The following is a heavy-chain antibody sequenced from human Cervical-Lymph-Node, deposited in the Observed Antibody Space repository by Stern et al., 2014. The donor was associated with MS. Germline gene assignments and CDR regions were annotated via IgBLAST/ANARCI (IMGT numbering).Heavy chain of an antibody. J-gene: IGHJ4*02. CDR1: GFTFNRYT. CDR2: ISTSGRVI. D-gene: IGHD3-16*01. Sequence: EVQLVESGGDLVQQGGSLRLSCAASGFTFNRYTMNWVRHTPGKGLEWVAYISTSGRVIYYADSVEGRFIISRDNAKNSLFLQMNSLRVEDTAVYYCARDFGLWGQGTPVTVSS. CDR3: ARDFGL. V-gene: IGHV3-48*01.